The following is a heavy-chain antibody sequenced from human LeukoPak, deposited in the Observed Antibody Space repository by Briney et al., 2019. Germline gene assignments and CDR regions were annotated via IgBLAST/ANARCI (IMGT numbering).Heavy chain of an antibody. D-gene: IGHD2-2*01. CDR1: GFTFSSYA. J-gene: IGHJ4*02. Sequence: PGGCLRLSCAASGFTFSSYAMSWVRQAPGKGLEWVSAISGSGGSTYYADSVKGRFTISRDNSKNTLYLQMNSLRVEDTAVYYCARMRGRYCSSNGCYVEYWGQGALVTVSS. V-gene: IGHV3-23*01. CDR3: ARMRGRYCSSNGCYVEY. CDR2: ISGSGGST.